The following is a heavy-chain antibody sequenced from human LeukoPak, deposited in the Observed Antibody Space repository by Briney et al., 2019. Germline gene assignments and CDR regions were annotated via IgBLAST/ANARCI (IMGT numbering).Heavy chain of an antibody. V-gene: IGHV4-39*07. Sequence: SETLSLTCTVSGGSISSSSYYWGWIRQPPGKGLEWIGSIYYSGSTYYNPSLKSRVTISVDTSKNQFSLKLNSVTAADTAVYYCARRNWGSGAYFEYWGQGTLITVSS. CDR3: ARRNWGSGAYFEY. CDR2: IYYSGST. J-gene: IGHJ4*02. D-gene: IGHD7-27*01. CDR1: GGSISSSSYY.